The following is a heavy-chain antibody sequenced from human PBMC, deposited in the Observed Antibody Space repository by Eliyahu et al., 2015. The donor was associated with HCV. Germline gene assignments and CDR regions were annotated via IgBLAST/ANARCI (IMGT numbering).Heavy chain of an antibody. D-gene: IGHD4-17*01. CDR2: VFGSGTT. V-gene: IGHV4-39*01. J-gene: IGHJ4*02. CDR3: ARRHTVTTWVPLFDY. Sequence: QLQLQESGPGLXKPSXTLSLTCTVSGDXISXSSXYWGWIRPPPGKGLGWIGGVFGSGTTYYSPSLKSRVTISVDTSKSQFSLKLTSVTAADTALYYCARRHTVTTWVPLFDYWGQGALVTVS. CDR1: GDXISXSSXY.